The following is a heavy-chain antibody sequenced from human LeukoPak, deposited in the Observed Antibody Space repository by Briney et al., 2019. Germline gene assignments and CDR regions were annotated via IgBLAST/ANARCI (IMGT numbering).Heavy chain of an antibody. J-gene: IGHJ3*02. CDR2: INPNSGGT. Sequence: ASVKVPCKASGYTFTGYYMHWVRQAPGQGLEWMGWINPNSGGTNYAQKFQGRVTMTRDTSISTAYMELSRLRSDDTAVYYCARDLYCSSTSCYGSSDAFDIWGQGTMVTVSS. D-gene: IGHD2-2*01. CDR1: GYTFTGYY. CDR3: ARDLYCSSTSCYGSSDAFDI. V-gene: IGHV1-2*02.